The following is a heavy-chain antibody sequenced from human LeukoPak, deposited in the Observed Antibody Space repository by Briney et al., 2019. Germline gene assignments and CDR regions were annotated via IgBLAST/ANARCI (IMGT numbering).Heavy chain of an antibody. CDR3: ARFRPDYYYYGMDV. V-gene: IGHV4-59*01. CDR2: IYYSGST. CDR1: GGSISSYY. J-gene: IGHJ6*02. Sequence: PSETLSLTCTVSGGSISSYYWSWIRQPPGKGLEWTGYIYYSGSTNYNPSLKSRVTISVDTSKNQFSLKLSSVTAADTAVYYCARFRPDYYYYGMDVWGQGTTVTVSS.